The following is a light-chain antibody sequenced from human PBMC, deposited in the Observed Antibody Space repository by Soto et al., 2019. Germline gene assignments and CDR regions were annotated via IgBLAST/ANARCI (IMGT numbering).Light chain of an antibody. Sequence: QSVLTQPPSASGSPGQSATISCTGAASDIGAYNFVSWYQQYPGKAPKLMIYEVYKRPSGVPDRFSGSKSGNTASLTVSGLQPEDEDDYYCTSFAGSDKLIFGGGTKLTVL. CDR1: ASDIGAYNF. CDR2: EVY. V-gene: IGLV2-8*01. J-gene: IGLJ2*01. CDR3: TSFAGSDKLI.